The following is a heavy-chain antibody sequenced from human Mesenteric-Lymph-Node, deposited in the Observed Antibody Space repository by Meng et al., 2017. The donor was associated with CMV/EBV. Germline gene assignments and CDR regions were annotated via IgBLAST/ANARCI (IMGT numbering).Heavy chain of an antibody. CDR3: ARDPNYYYHGMNL. CDR2: ITWDGGST. Sequence: MHWVRQAPGKGLEWVSLITWDGGSTYYADSVKGRFIISRDNSRNTLYLQMNSLRPEDTAMYYCARDPNYYYHGMNLWGQGTAVTVSS. J-gene: IGHJ6*02. V-gene: IGHV3-43D*03.